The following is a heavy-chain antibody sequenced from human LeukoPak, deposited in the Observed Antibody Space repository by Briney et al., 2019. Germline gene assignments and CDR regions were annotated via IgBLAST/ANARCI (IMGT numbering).Heavy chain of an antibody. J-gene: IGHJ3*01. D-gene: IGHD2-21*01. CDR2: ISSHSNYI. CDR3: ARDIVVIIAMGAFDL. Sequence: GGSLRLSCAASGFTFSNSNMNWVRQAPGKGLEWVSSISSHSNYIHYADSVKGRFTVSRDNAKNSLYLQMSSLRVEDTAVYYCARDIVVIIAMGAFDLWGQGTMVTVSS. CDR1: GFTFSNSN. V-gene: IGHV3-21*01.